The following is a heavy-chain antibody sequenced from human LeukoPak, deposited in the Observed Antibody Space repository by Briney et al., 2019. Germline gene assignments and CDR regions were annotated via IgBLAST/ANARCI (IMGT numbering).Heavy chain of an antibody. V-gene: IGHV4-59*01. Sequence: SETLSLTCTVSGGSISSYYWSWIRQPPGKGLEWIGYIYYSGSTNYNPSLKSRVTISVDTSKNQFSLKLSSVTAADTAAYYCAREDSSGYYYFDYWGQGTLVTVSS. CDR3: AREDSSGYYYFDY. CDR1: GGSISSYY. CDR2: IYYSGST. D-gene: IGHD3-22*01. J-gene: IGHJ4*02.